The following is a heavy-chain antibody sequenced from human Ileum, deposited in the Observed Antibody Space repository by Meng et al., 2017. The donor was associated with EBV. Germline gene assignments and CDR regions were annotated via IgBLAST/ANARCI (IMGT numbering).Heavy chain of an antibody. CDR2: IYYSGNT. Sequence: ASGPVLVKPSGTLSLTALVSEYYITNNYWWSWVRQPPGKGLEWIGEIYYSGNTYYNPSLKSRVTISVDKSNNQFSLRLSSVTAADTAVYFCARKFSVVGSTDGWFDPWGQGTLVTVSS. V-gene: IGHV4-4*02. CDR1: EYYITNNYW. D-gene: IGHD2-8*01. CDR3: ARKFSVVGSTDGWFDP. J-gene: IGHJ5*02.